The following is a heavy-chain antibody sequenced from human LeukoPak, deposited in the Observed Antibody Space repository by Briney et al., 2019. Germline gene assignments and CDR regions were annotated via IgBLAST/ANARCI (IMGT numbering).Heavy chain of an antibody. CDR2: ISGNGGST. Sequence: GGSLRLSCAASGFTFSSYAMHWVRQAPGKGLEYVSAISGNGGSTYYADSVKGRFTISRDNSKNTLYLQMGSLRAEDMAVYYCARGGGGYDAPFDYWGQGTLVTVSS. V-gene: IGHV3-64*02. CDR1: GFTFSSYA. J-gene: IGHJ4*02. CDR3: ARGGGGYDAPFDY. D-gene: IGHD5-12*01.